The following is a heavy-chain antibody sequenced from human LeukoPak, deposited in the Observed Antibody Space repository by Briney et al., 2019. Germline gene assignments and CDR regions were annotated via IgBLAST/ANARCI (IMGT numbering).Heavy chain of an antibody. CDR1: GGSISSSSYY. D-gene: IGHD3-22*01. CDR2: IYYSGST. CDR3: ARPNYYDSSGYDHHDY. J-gene: IGHJ4*02. V-gene: IGHV4-39*01. Sequence: KPSETLSLTCTVSGGSISSSSYYWGWIRQPPGKGLEWIVSIYYSGSTYYNPSLKSRVTISVDTSKNQFSLKLSSVTAADTAVYYCARPNYYDSSGYDHHDYWGQGTLVTVSS.